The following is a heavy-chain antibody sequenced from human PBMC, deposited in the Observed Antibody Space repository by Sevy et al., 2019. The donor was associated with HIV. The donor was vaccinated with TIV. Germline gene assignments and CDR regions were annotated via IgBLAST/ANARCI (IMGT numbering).Heavy chain of an antibody. CDR2: IYYSGST. Sequence: SETLSLTCTVSGGSISSYYWSWIRQPPGKGLEWIGYIYYSGSTNYNPSLKSRVTISVDTSKNQFSLKLSSVTAADTAVYYCARGAYYYDSSGYYGGAFDIWGQGTMVTVSS. CDR3: ARGAYYYDSSGYYGGAFDI. D-gene: IGHD3-22*01. CDR1: GGSISSYY. J-gene: IGHJ3*02. V-gene: IGHV4-59*01.